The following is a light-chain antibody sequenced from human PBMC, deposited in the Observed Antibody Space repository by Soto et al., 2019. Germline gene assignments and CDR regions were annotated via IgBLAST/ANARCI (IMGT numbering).Light chain of an antibody. CDR3: QQYNNWLPLT. Sequence: ETVMTQSPATLSVSPGERATLSCRASQSVSSNLAWYQQKPGQAPRLLIYGASTRATGIPARFSGSGSGTEFTLIISSLQSEDFAVYYCQQYNNWLPLTFGGGTKVEIK. V-gene: IGKV3-15*01. J-gene: IGKJ4*01. CDR1: QSVSSN. CDR2: GAS.